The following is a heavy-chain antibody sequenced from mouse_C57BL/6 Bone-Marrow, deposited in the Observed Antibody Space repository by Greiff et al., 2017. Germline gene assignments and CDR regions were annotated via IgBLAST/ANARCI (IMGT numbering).Heavy chain of an antibody. V-gene: IGHV1-39*01. Sequence: LKESGPELVKPGASVKISCKASGYSFTDYNMNWVKQSNGKSLEWIGVINPNYGTTSYNQKFKGKATLTVDQSSSTAYMQLNSLTSEDSAVYYCARVGGFHYYAMDYWGQGTSVTVSS. CDR1: GYSFTDYN. D-gene: IGHD4-1*01. CDR2: INPNYGTT. CDR3: ARVGGFHYYAMDY. J-gene: IGHJ4*01.